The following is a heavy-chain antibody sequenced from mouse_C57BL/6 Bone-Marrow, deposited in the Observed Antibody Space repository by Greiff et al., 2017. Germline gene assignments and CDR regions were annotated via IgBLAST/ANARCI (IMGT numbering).Heavy chain of an antibody. CDR3: AGRRQRRLLDY. V-gene: IGHV5-6*02. CDR1: GFTFSSYG. CDR2: ISSGGSYT. J-gene: IGHJ2*01. Sequence: EVMLVESGGDLVKPGGSLKLSCAASGFTFSSYGMSWVRQTPDKRLEWVATISSGGSYTYYPDSVKGRFTISRDTAKDTLYLQMSSLKSEDTSMYDGAGRRQRRLLDYGGQGTTLTVSS. D-gene: IGHD3-2*02.